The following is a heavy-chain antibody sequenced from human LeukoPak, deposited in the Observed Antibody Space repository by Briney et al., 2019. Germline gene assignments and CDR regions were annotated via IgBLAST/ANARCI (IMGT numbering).Heavy chain of an antibody. CDR1: GYIFTKYV. J-gene: IGHJ4*02. CDR3: ARDDCGDTCYPGGY. CDR2: IKAGNGDT. V-gene: IGHV1-3*01. D-gene: IGHD2-21*01. Sequence: ASVTVSCKVSGYIFTKYVVHWVRQAPGQRPEWMGWIKAGNGDTKYSQNFQDRLTITRDTSASTVYMELSSLTSEDTALYYCARDDCGDTCYPGGYWGQGTLVTVSS.